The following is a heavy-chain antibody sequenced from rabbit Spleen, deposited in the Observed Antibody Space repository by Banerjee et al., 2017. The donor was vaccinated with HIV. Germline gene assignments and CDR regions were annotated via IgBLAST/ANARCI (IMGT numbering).Heavy chain of an antibody. CDR3: ARRWDL. V-gene: IGHV1S40*01. J-gene: IGHJ4*01. CDR1: GFSFSSSDY. CDR2: ITAVTGKA. Sequence: QSLEESGGGLVKPGASLTLTCTASGFSFSSSDYICWVRQAPGKGLEWIACITAVTGKAVYACLAKGRFTFSKTSSTTVSLQMPSLTIADTATYFCARRWDLWGPGTLVSVS.